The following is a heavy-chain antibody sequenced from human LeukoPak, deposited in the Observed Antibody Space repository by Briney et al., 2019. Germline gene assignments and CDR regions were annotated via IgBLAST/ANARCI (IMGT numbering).Heavy chain of an antibody. CDR3: ARDAVVPAAQAFDWFDP. D-gene: IGHD2-2*01. V-gene: IGHV4-38-2*02. Sequence: SETLSLTCTVSGYSISSGYYWGWIRPPPEEVQEWSGSIYHSGSTYYHPSLKSRVTISVDTSKNQLSLKLSSVTAADTAVYYCARDAVVPAAQAFDWFDPWGQGTLVTVSS. CDR2: IYHSGST. CDR1: GYSISSGYY. J-gene: IGHJ5*02.